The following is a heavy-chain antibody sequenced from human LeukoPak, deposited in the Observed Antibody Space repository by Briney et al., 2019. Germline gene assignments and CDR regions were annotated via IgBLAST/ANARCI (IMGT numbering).Heavy chain of an antibody. J-gene: IGHJ4*02. V-gene: IGHV1-69*13. CDR2: IIPIFGTA. CDR3: ARLFLRYFDS. D-gene: IGHD3-9*01. CDR1: GGTFSSYA. Sequence: GASVKVSCKASGGTFSSYAISWGRQAPGQGLEWMGGIIPIFGTANYAQKFQGRVTITADESTSTAYMELSSLRFEDTAVYYCARLFLRYFDSWGQGTLVTVSS.